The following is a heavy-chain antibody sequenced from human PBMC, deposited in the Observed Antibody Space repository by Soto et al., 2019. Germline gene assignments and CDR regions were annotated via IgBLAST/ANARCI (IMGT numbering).Heavy chain of an antibody. CDR3: AALEGWTYYDSSGYYQNWFDP. J-gene: IGHJ5*02. Sequence: SVKVSCKASGFTFTSSAVQWVRQARGQRLEWIGWIVVGSGNTNYAQKFQERVTITRDMSTSTAYMELSSLRSEDTAVYYCAALEGWTYYDSSGYYQNWFDPWGQGTLVTVSS. D-gene: IGHD3-22*01. CDR2: IVVGSGNT. V-gene: IGHV1-58*01. CDR1: GFTFTSSA.